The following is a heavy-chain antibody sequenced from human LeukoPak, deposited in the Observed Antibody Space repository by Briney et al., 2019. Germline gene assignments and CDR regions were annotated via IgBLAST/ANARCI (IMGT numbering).Heavy chain of an antibody. D-gene: IGHD4-11*01. J-gene: IGHJ4*02. CDR1: GYTFTNYY. CDR3: ARGTVGYFDY. V-gene: IGHV1-2*02. CDR2: INTHSGDT. Sequence: ALVKVSCKASGYTFTNYYMHWVRQAPGQGLEWMGWINTHSGDTNYAQKFQGRVTMTRDTSINTAYMELSRLRSDDTAVYYCARGTVGYFDYWGQGTLVTVPS.